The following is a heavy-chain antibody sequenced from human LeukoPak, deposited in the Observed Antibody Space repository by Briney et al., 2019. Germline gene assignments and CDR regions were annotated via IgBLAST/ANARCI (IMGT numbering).Heavy chain of an antibody. D-gene: IGHD4-17*01. V-gene: IGHV3-23*01. CDR1: GFTLSSYA. Sequence: GGSLRLSCAASGFTLSSYAMSWVRQAPGKGLEWVSLISGNAGSTYYADSVKGRFTISRDITKNTLYLQMNSLRAEDTAVYYCARDSGKNGDYEGYFDYWGQGTLVTVSS. CDR3: ARDSGKNGDYEGYFDY. J-gene: IGHJ4*02. CDR2: ISGNAGST.